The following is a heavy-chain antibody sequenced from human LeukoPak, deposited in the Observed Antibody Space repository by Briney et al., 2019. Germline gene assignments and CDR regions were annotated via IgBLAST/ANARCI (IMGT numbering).Heavy chain of an antibody. CDR2: FDPEDGET. J-gene: IGHJ6*03. V-gene: IGHV1-24*01. Sequence: GASVKVSCKVSGYTLTELSMHWVRQAPGKGLEWMGGFDPEDGETIYAQKFQGRVTMTEDTSTDTAYMELRSLRSDDTAVYYCAMYISGWVNSSYYYYMAVWGKGTAVTISS. CDR3: AMYISGWVNSSYYYYMAV. CDR1: GYTLTELS. D-gene: IGHD6-19*01.